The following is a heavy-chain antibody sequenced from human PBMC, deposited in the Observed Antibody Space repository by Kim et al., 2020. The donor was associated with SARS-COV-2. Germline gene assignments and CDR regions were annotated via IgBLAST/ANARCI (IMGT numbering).Heavy chain of an antibody. D-gene: IGHD6-13*01. Sequence: GGSLRLSCAASGFTFSSYAMSWVRQAPGKGLEWVSAISGSGGSTYYADSVKGRFTISSDNSKNTLYLQMNSLRAEDTAVYYCAKGDVSSWYSLDVCGQGTTVTVSS. CDR1: GFTFSSYA. CDR3: AKGDVSSWYSLDV. CDR2: ISGSGGST. V-gene: IGHV3-23*01. J-gene: IGHJ6*02.